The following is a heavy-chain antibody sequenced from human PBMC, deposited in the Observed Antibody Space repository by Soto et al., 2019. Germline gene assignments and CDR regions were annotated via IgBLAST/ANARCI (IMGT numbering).Heavy chain of an antibody. V-gene: IGHV1-18*04. D-gene: IGHD3-9*01. CDR2: ISAYNGNT. CDR1: GYTFTSYG. Sequence: ASVKVSCKASGYTFTSYGISWVRQAPGQGLEWMGWISAYNGNTNYAQKLQGRVTMTTDTSTSTAYMELRSLRSDDTAVYYCAASYYDILTGTNWFDPWGQGTLVTVYS. J-gene: IGHJ5*02. CDR3: AASYYDILTGTNWFDP.